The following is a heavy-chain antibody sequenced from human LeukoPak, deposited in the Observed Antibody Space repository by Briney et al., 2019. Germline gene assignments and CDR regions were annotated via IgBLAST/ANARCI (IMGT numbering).Heavy chain of an antibody. V-gene: IGHV4-59*12. D-gene: IGHD5-24*01. CDR3: ARGERWLQLDY. Sequence: SETLSLTCTVSGGSINSYYWSWIRQPPGKGLEWIGYIYYSGSTNYNPSLKSRVTISVDTSKNQFSLKLSSVTAADTAVYYCARGERWLQLDYWGQGILVTVSS. CDR1: GGSINSYY. J-gene: IGHJ4*02. CDR2: IYYSGST.